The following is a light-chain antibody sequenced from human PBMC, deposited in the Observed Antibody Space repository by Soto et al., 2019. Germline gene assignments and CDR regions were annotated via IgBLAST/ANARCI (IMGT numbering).Light chain of an antibody. V-gene: IGKV1-39*01. J-gene: IGKJ4*01. Sequence: DIQMTQSPSSLSASVGDRVTITCRASQSINSYLSWYQQKPGKVPKLLINAASTLQSGVPPRFSGSGSGTDFTLPISSLQPEDVATYYCQQSYSTPQTFGEGTRVEIK. CDR2: AAS. CDR3: QQSYSTPQT. CDR1: QSINSY.